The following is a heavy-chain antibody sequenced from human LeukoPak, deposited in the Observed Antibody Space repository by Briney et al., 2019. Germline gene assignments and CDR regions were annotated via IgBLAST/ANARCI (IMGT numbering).Heavy chain of an antibody. CDR1: GYTFTSYY. V-gene: IGHV1-46*03. D-gene: IGHD3-9*01. CDR3: ARSPTYYDFLNYYYYYMDV. J-gene: IGHJ6*03. Sequence: ASVKVSCKASGYTFTSYYMHWVRQAPGQGLEWMGIINPSGGSTSYAQKFQGRVTMTRDTSTSTVYMELSSLRSEDTAVYYCARSPTYYDFLNYYYYYMDVWGKGTTVTASS. CDR2: INPSGGST.